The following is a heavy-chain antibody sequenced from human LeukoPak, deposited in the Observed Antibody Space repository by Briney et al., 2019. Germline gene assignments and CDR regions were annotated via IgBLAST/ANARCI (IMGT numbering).Heavy chain of an antibody. CDR1: GYSISSGYY. J-gene: IGHJ4*02. Sequence: PSETLSLTCTVSGYSISSGYYWGWIRQPPGKGLEWIGYIYYSGSANYNPSLKSRVTISVDTSKNQFSLKLSSVTAADTAVYYCARGRIDYYDSSGYDQPFDYWGQGTLVTVSS. D-gene: IGHD3-22*01. CDR2: IYYSGSA. V-gene: IGHV4-61*01. CDR3: ARGRIDYYDSSGYDQPFDY.